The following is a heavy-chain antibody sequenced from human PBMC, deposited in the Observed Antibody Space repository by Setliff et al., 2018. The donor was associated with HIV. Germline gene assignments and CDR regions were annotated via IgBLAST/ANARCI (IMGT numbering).Heavy chain of an antibody. CDR3: AREGKTALVTKYFDY. D-gene: IGHD5-18*01. CDR2: IDYSGSA. Sequence: SETLSLTCAVSGVSITSATYYWSWIRHSPGKGLEWIGYIDYSGSAFYNPSLKSRLTISRDTSKNQFSLRMKSVTAADTAVYYCAREGKTALVTKYFDYWGQRTQVTVSS. CDR1: GVSITSATYY. J-gene: IGHJ4*02. V-gene: IGHV4-31*11.